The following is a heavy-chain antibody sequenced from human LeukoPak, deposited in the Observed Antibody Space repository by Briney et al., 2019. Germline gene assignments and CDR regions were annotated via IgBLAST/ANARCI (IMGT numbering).Heavy chain of an antibody. V-gene: IGHV1-8*01. CDR1: GYTFTSYD. CDR2: MNPNSGNT. D-gene: IGHD3-10*01. J-gene: IGHJ6*02. Sequence: ASVKVSCKASGYTFTSYDINWVRQATGQGREWMGWMNPNSGNTGYAQKFQGRVTMTRNTSISTAYMELSSLRSEDTAVYYCARGAYYYGSGSHFYYYYGMAVWGQGTTVTVSS. CDR3: ARGAYYYGSGSHFYYYYGMAV.